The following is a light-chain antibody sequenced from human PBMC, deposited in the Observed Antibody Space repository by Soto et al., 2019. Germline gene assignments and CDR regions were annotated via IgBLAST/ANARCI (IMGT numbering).Light chain of an antibody. Sequence: QSALTQPASVSGSPGQSINISCTGTSSDVADYKYVSWYQKHPGKAPKALLYEVSNRPSGVSTRFSGSKSGNTASLTISGRQAEDEADYYCASYTTTKTLVFGPGTKLTVL. CDR2: EVS. J-gene: IGLJ1*01. CDR1: SSDVADYKY. CDR3: ASYTTTKTLV. V-gene: IGLV2-14*01.